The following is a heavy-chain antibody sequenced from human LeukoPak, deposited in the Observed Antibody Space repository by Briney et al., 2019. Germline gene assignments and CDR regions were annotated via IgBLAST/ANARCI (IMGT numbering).Heavy chain of an antibody. J-gene: IGHJ4*02. V-gene: IGHV4-39*07. CDR3: ARDPSGGRGSFDY. D-gene: IGHD3-16*01. CDR1: GGSISSSSYY. Sequence: SETLSLTCTVSGGSISSSSYYWGWVRQPPGKGLEWIGSIYYSGSTYYNPSLKSRVTISVDTSKNQFSLKLSSVTAADTAVYYCARDPSGGRGSFDYWGQGTLVTVSS. CDR2: IYYSGST.